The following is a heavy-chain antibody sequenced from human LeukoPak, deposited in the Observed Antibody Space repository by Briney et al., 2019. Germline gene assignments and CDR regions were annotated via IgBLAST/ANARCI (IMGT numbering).Heavy chain of an antibody. CDR2: IIPIFGTA. D-gene: IGHD1-26*01. V-gene: IGHV1-69*05. J-gene: IGHJ5*02. CDR1: GGTFSSYA. Sequence: GASVKVSCKASGGTFSSYAISWVRQAPGQGLEWMGGIIPIFGTANYAQKFQGRVTITTDESTSTAYMELSSLRSEDTAVYYCASSGSREYNWFDPWGQGTLVTVSS. CDR3: ASSGSREYNWFDP.